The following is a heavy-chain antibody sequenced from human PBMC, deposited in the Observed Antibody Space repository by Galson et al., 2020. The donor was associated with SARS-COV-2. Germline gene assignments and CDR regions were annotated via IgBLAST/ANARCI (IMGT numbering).Heavy chain of an antibody. Sequence: GGSLRLSCAASGFTFSSYGMHWVRQAPGKGLEWVTDITYDGSNKYYADSVKGRFTISRDNPKNTLYLQMNSLRAEDTAVYYCVTGWLPYDYGMDVWGHGATVSVSS. D-gene: IGHD3-22*01. CDR1: GFTFSSYG. V-gene: IGHV3-30*03. J-gene: IGHJ6*02. CDR2: ITYDGSNK. CDR3: VTGWLPYDYGMDV.